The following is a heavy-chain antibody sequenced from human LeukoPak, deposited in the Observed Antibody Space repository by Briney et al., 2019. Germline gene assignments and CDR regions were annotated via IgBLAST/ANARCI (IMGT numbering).Heavy chain of an antibody. J-gene: IGHJ4*02. CDR3: ARGAITMVRGGVDS. V-gene: IGHV3-33*01. CDR2: IWYDGSIT. CDR1: GFTFNRFG. D-gene: IGHD3-10*01. Sequence: HPGRSLRLSCAASGFTFNRFGIHWVRQAPGKGLEWLALIWYDGSITFYADSVKGRFTISRDNSKNTVYLQMNSLRAEDTAFYYCARGAITMVRGGVDSWGQGTLVTVSS.